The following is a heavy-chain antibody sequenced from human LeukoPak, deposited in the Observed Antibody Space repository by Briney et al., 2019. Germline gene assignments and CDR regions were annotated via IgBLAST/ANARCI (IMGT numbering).Heavy chain of an antibody. V-gene: IGHV4-59*01. J-gene: IGHJ4*02. CDR2: IYYSGST. CDR3: ARGPGATDIDY. Sequence: SETLSLTCTVSGGSISSYYWSWIRQPPGKGLEWIGYIYYSGSTNYNPSLKSRVTISVDTSKNQFSLKLSSVTAADTAVYYCARGPGATDIDYCGQGTLVTVSS. CDR1: GGSISSYY. D-gene: IGHD1-26*01.